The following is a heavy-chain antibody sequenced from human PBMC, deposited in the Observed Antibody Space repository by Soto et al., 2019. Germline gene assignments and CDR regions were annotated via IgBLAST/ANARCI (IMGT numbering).Heavy chain of an antibody. CDR1: GFTFSSYS. CDR2: ISSSSSYI. D-gene: IGHD3-16*02. CDR3: ARGNREYDYIWGSYRHSRKTSN. J-gene: IGHJ4*02. V-gene: IGHV3-21*01. Sequence: GGSLRLSCAASGFTFSSYSMNWVRQAPGKGLEWVSSISSSSSYIYYADSVKGRFTISRDNAKNSLYLQMNSLRAEDTAVYYCARGNREYDYIWGSYRHSRKTSNWGQGTLVTISS.